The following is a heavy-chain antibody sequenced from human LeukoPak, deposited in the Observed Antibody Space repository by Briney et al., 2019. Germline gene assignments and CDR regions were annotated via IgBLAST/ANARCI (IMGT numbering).Heavy chain of an antibody. Sequence: SETLSLTCTVSGGSISSGSYYWSWIRQPAGKGLEWIGRIYTSGSTNYNPSLKSRVTISVDTSKNQFSLKLSSVTAADTAVYYCARDTAFSGYEPNWFDPWGQGTLVTVSS. V-gene: IGHV4-61*02. CDR3: ARDTAFSGYEPNWFDP. J-gene: IGHJ5*02. D-gene: IGHD5-12*01. CDR1: GGSISSGSYY. CDR2: IYTSGST.